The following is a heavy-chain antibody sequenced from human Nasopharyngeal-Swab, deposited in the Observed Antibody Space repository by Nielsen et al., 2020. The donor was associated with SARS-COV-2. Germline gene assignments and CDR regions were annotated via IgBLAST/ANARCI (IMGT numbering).Heavy chain of an antibody. V-gene: IGHV1-18*01. Sequence: ASVMVSCNASGYTSTSSGISWVRQAPGQGLEWMGWISAYNGNTNYAQKLQGRVTMTTDNSTSAAYMELRSLRSNDTAVYYCARDISDIVVVPAAWDYWGQGTLVTVSS. CDR1: GYTSTSSG. J-gene: IGHJ4*02. D-gene: IGHD2-2*01. CDR3: ARDISDIVVVPAAWDY. CDR2: ISAYNGNT.